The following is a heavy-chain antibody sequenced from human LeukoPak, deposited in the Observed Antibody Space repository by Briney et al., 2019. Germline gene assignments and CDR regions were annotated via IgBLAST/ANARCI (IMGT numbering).Heavy chain of an antibody. CDR2: INPSDGST. Sequence: ASVKVSCKASGYSFTSYYMHWVRQAPGQGPEWMGTINPSDGSTIYAQKFQGRITMTRDTSTSTLYMEVNSLRSDDAAVYYCALGYVYDRYYCHYWGQGTLVTVSS. V-gene: IGHV1-46*01. CDR1: GYSFTSYY. CDR3: ALGYVYDRYYCHY. J-gene: IGHJ4*02. D-gene: IGHD5-18*01.